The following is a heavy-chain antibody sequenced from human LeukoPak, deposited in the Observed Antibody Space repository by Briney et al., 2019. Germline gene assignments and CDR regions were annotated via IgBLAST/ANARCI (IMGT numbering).Heavy chain of an antibody. CDR1: GGSISSYY. Sequence: PSETLSLTCTVSGGSISSYYWSWIRQPPGKGLEWIGYIYYSGSTNYNPSLKNRVTISVDTSKNQFSLKLSSVTAADTAVYYCAREGRLLWFGESTADAFDIWGQGTMVTVSS. CDR2: IYYSGST. D-gene: IGHD3-10*01. J-gene: IGHJ3*02. CDR3: AREGRLLWFGESTADAFDI. V-gene: IGHV4-59*01.